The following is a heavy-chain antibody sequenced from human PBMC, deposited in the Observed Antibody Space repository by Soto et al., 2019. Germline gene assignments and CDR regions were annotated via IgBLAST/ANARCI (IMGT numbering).Heavy chain of an antibody. V-gene: IGHV1-46*01. CDR1: GYTFTCYY. CDR2: INPSGGST. CDR3: ARAGYYGSVGHRPLDY. D-gene: IGHD3-10*01. J-gene: IGHJ4*02. Sequence: ASVKVSCKASGYTFTCYYMHWVRQSPEQGLEWMGIINPSGGSTSYAQKFQGRVTMTRDTSTSTVYMELSSLRSEDTAVYYCARAGYYGSVGHRPLDYWGQGTLVTVSS.